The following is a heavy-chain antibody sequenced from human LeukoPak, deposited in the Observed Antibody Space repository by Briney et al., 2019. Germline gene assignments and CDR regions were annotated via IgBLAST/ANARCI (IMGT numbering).Heavy chain of an antibody. J-gene: IGHJ4*02. V-gene: IGHV3-53*01. CDR2: IYSGGNT. CDR3: ARLDSGYNAYAPFDH. D-gene: IGHD5-12*01. CDR1: GFTVGSKY. Sequence: GGSLRLSCAASGFTVGSKYMGWVRQTPGKGLDWVSVIYSGGNTHYSDSVKGRFTISRDNSKNTLYLQMNSLRVDDTAVYYCARLDSGYNAYAPFDHWGQGTLVTVSS.